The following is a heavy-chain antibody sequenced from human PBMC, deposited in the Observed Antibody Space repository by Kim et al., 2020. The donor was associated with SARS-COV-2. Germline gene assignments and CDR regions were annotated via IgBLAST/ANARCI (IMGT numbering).Heavy chain of an antibody. CDR3: VTLVGGRGYYGMDV. V-gene: IGHV4-59*01. CDR2: IYYSGST. D-gene: IGHD1-26*01. CDR1: GGSISSYY. Sequence: SETLSLTCTVSGGSISSYYWSWIRQPPGKGLEWIGYIYYSGSTNYNPSLKSRVTISVDTSKNQFSLKLSSVTAADTAVYYCVTLVGGRGYYGMDVWGQGTTVTVSS. J-gene: IGHJ6*02.